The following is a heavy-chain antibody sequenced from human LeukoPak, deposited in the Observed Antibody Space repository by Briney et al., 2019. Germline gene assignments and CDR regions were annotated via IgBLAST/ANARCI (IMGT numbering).Heavy chain of an antibody. D-gene: IGHD3-10*01. J-gene: IGHJ4*02. Sequence: ASVKVSCKASGYTFTSYDINWVRQATGQGLEWMGWMNPNSGNTGYAQKFQGRVTITRNTSISTAYMELSSLRSEDTAVYYCARYGRPNYYGSGSYQNWGQGTLVTVSS. CDR2: MNPNSGNT. CDR3: ARYGRPNYYGSGSYQN. V-gene: IGHV1-8*03. CDR1: GYTFTSYD.